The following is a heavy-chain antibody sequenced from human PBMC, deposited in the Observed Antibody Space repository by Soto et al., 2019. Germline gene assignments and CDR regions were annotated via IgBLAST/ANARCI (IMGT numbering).Heavy chain of an antibody. V-gene: IGHV1-8*01. CDR3: ARGDLQAMYDFWRLKPLNYYYYYMDV. D-gene: IGHD3-3*01. CDR1: GYTFTSYD. Sequence: ASVKVSCKASGYTFTSYDINWVRQATGQGLEWVGWMNPNSGNTGYAQKFQGRVTMTRNTSISTAYMELSGLRSEDTAVYYCARGDLQAMYDFWRLKPLNYYYYYMDVWGKGTTVTVSS. J-gene: IGHJ6*03. CDR2: MNPNSGNT.